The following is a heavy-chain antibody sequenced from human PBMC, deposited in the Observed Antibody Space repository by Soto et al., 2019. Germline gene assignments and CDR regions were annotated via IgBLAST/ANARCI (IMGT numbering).Heavy chain of an antibody. J-gene: IGHJ4*02. Sequence: QVQLVDSGGGMVQPGTSLRLSCAASGFIFSNHAMHWVRQAPGKGLEWVAGIAYDGSSQYYADSVRGRFTISRDNSRNTLDLQMSSLRVEDTAVYYCVGELSSRRLDYWGQGTLVTGSS. D-gene: IGHD3-16*02. CDR3: VGELSSRRLDY. CDR2: IAYDGSSQ. CDR1: GFIFSNHA. V-gene: IGHV3-30-3*01.